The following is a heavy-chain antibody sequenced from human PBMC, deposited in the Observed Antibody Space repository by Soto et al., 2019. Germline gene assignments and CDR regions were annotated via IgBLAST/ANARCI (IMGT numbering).Heavy chain of an antibody. Sequence: QVQLVQSGAEVKKPGASVKVSCKASGYMFMSYGITWVRQAPGQGLEWMGWISGYNGNTKHAQKLQDRVTMTTDTSTNTAYMELRSLRADDTAVYYCARVAIQWPMTPTYYFDYWGQGTLVTVSS. D-gene: IGHD3-22*01. CDR1: GYMFMSYG. CDR2: ISGYNGNT. J-gene: IGHJ4*02. CDR3: ARVAIQWPMTPTYYFDY. V-gene: IGHV1-18*01.